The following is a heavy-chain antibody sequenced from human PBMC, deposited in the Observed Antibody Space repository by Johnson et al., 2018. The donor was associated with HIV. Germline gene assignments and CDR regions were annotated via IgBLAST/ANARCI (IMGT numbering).Heavy chain of an antibody. CDR1: PFTFIKYD. D-gene: IGHD2-15*01. CDR2: IWYDESNK. J-gene: IGHJ3*02. CDR3: ATHCSGGSCYLPDAFDI. V-gene: IGHV3-33*01. Sequence: VQLVESGGGVVQPGRSLRLSCAASPFTFIKYDSGWVRQAPGKGLEWVTLIWYDESNKYYSAFVVGRFTISRDSSKNTLYLQMNSLRPEDTAVYYCATHCSGGSCYLPDAFDIWGQGTMVTVSS.